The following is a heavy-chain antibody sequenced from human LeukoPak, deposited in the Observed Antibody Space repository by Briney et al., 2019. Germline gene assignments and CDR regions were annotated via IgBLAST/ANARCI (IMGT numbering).Heavy chain of an antibody. CDR3: ARQTGSGLFILP. J-gene: IGHJ4*02. V-gene: IGHV4-39*01. D-gene: IGHD3/OR15-3a*01. CDR2: IYYSGNT. Sequence: SETLSLTCTVSGVSISSSNSYWGWSRQPPGKGLEWIGSIYYSGNTYYNASLKSQVSISIDTSKNQFSLRLTSVTAADTAVYYCARQTGSGLFILPGGQGTLVTVSS. CDR1: GVSISSSNSY.